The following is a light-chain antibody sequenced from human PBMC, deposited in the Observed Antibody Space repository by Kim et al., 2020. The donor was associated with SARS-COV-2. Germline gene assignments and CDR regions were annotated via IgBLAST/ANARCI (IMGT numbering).Light chain of an antibody. V-gene: IGKV3-15*01. CDR2: GAS. CDR1: QSVSSN. J-gene: IGKJ1*01. CDR3: QQYNNWPRGT. Sequence: SPGERATLSCRASQSVSSNLAWYQHKPCQPPRVLIYGASSRATGIPARFSGSGSGTEFTLTISSLQSEDFAVYYCQQYNNWPRGTFGQGTKVDIK.